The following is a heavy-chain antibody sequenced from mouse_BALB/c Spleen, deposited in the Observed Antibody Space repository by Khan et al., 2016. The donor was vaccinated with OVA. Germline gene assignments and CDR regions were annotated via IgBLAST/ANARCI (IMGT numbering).Heavy chain of an antibody. Sequence: EVQLVESGPGLVKPSQSLSLTCTVTGYSITSDYAWNWIRQFPGNKLEWMGYISYSGSTSYNPSLKSRISITRDTSKNQFFLQLNFVTTEDTATYYCARRGDGYYGAMDYWGQGTSFTVSS. D-gene: IGHD2-3*01. CDR1: GYSITSDYA. V-gene: IGHV3-2*02. CDR2: ISYSGST. J-gene: IGHJ4*01. CDR3: ARRGDGYYGAMDY.